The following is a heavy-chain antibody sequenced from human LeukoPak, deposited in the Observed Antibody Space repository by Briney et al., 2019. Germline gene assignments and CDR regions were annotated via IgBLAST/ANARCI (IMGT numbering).Heavy chain of an antibody. Sequence: GGSLRLSCAASGFTFSSYGMHWVRQAPGKGLGWVAFIRYDGSNKYYADSVKGRFTISRDNSKNTLYLQMNSLRAEDTAVYYCAKVGARGSSTGWFDPWGQGTLVTVSS. J-gene: IGHJ5*02. D-gene: IGHD7-27*01. CDR3: AKVGARGSSTGWFDP. CDR1: GFTFSSYG. V-gene: IGHV3-30*02. CDR2: IRYDGSNK.